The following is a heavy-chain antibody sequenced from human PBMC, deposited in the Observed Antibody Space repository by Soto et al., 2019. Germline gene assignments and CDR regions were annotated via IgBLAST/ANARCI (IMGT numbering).Heavy chain of an antibody. CDR3: ARGTSALEFDY. Sequence: QVQLQESGPGLVKPSETLSLTCTVSGGSISSYYWSWIRQPPGKGLEWIGFIYYSGTTNYNPSLKSRVTISVDTSRNQFSLKVTSVTAADTAVYYCARGTSALEFDYWGQGTLVTVSS. J-gene: IGHJ4*02. D-gene: IGHD1-1*01. CDR1: GGSISSYY. V-gene: IGHV4-59*08. CDR2: IYYSGTT.